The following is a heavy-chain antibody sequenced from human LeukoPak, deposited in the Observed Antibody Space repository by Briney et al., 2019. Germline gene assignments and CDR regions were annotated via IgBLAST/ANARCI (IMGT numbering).Heavy chain of an antibody. V-gene: IGHV1-69*01. J-gene: IGHJ4*02. CDR1: GGTFSSYA. Sequence: ASVKVSCKASGGTFSSYAISWVRQAPGQGLEWMGGIIPIFGTANYAQKFQGRVTITADESTSTAYMELSSLRSEDTAVYYCARGSGYSYGFTGRERTKSRLDYWGQGTLVTVSS. CDR2: IIPIFGTA. D-gene: IGHD5-18*01. CDR3: ARGSGYSYGFTGRERTKSRLDY.